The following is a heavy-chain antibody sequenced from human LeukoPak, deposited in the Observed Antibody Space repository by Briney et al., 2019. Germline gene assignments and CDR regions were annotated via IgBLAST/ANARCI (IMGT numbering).Heavy chain of an antibody. Sequence: GGSLRLFCAPSGFIFDDFAMHWLRQAPGKGLEWVALISYDGGNKNYADSVKGRFTISRDNSKNTLYLHMNSLRPEDTAVYYCARDPPFSSGWSQNHFDYWGQGTLVTVSS. CDR3: ARDPPFSSGWSQNHFDY. D-gene: IGHD6-19*01. CDR1: GFIFDDFA. CDR2: ISYDGGNK. J-gene: IGHJ4*02. V-gene: IGHV3-30*04.